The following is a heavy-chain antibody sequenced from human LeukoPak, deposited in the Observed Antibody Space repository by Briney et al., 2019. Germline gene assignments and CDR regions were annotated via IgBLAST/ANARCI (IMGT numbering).Heavy chain of an antibody. V-gene: IGHV3-74*01. D-gene: IGHD5-24*01. Sequence: GESLRLSCAASGFTFSSYWMHWVRQAPGKGLVWVSRINSDGSSTSYADSVKGRFTISRDNAKNTLYLQMNSLRAEDTAVYYCARDPDGYNVHFDYWGQGTLVTVSS. CDR3: ARDPDGYNVHFDY. CDR1: GFTFSSYW. CDR2: INSDGSST. J-gene: IGHJ4*02.